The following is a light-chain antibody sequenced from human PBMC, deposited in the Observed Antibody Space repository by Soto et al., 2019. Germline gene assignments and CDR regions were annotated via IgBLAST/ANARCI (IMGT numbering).Light chain of an antibody. CDR2: GAY. CDR3: QQYGSSPPWT. CDR1: QSVSSSY. J-gene: IGKJ1*01. Sequence: EIVLTQSPGTLSLSPGERATLSCRASQSVSSSYLAWYQQKPGQGPRLPIYGAYSRATGIPDRFSGSGSGTDFTLTISRLEPEDFAVYYCQQYGSSPPWTFGQGTKVDIK. V-gene: IGKV3-20*01.